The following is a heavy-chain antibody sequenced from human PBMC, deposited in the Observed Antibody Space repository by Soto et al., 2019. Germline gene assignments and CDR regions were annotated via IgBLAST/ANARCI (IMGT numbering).Heavy chain of an antibody. Sequence: PSGNLSLTCSVSGGSLSTYYWTWVRQPPGEGLEWIGYIFFPGSTNYNPSLKRRVTMSLDTSKKQFSLKLTSVTAADTAVYYCARAHQGPFGVLIQHFHFWGPGTPVTVS. CDR3: ARAHQGPFGVLIQHFHF. V-gene: IGHV4-59*01. CDR2: IFFPGST. CDR1: GGSLSTYY. D-gene: IGHD3-3*01. J-gene: IGHJ4*02.